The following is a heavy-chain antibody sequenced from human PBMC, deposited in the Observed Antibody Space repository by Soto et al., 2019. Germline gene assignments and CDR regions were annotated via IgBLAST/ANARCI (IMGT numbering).Heavy chain of an antibody. CDR1: GGSFSGYY. Sequence: SETLSLTCAVYGGSFSGYYWSWIRQPPGKGLEWIGEINHSGSTNYNPSLKSRVTISVDTSKNQFSLKLSSVTAADTAIYYCARGYGRNLDYWGQGTLVTVS. J-gene: IGHJ4*02. CDR2: INHSGST. CDR3: ARGYGRNLDY. D-gene: IGHD3-10*01. V-gene: IGHV4-34*01.